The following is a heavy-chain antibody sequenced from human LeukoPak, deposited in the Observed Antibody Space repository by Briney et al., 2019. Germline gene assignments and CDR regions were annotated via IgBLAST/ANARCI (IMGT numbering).Heavy chain of an antibody. V-gene: IGHV3-30-3*01. J-gene: IGHJ4*02. CDR3: ARVAGPAPYFDY. Sequence: GGSLRLSCAASGFTFSSYAMRWVRQAPGKGLEWVAVISYDGSNKYYADSVKGRFTISRDSSKNTLYLQMNSLRAEDTAVYYCARVAGPAPYFDYWGQGTLVTVSS. CDR1: GFTFSSYA. CDR2: ISYDGSNK.